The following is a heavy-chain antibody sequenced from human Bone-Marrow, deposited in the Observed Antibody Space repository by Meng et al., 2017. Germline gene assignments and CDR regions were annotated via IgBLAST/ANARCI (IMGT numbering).Heavy chain of an antibody. Sequence: QGQVVRSGVEVKKPGSSVKVSCKASGGTFSSYAISWVRQAPGQGLEWMGGIIPIFGTANYAQKFQGRVTITTDESTSTAYMELSSLRSEDTAVYYCARAAVADLNWYFDLWGRGTLVTVSS. CDR1: GGTFSSYA. CDR2: IIPIFGTA. CDR3: ARAAVADLNWYFDL. J-gene: IGHJ2*01. V-gene: IGHV1-69*05. D-gene: IGHD6-19*01.